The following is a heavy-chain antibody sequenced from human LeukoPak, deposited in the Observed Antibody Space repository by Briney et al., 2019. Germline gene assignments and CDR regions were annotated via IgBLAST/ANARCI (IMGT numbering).Heavy chain of an antibody. CDR3: ARDSSEFRSLIPH. Sequence: GSSVKVSCKASGGTFSSYAISWVRQAPGQGLEWMGGIIPIFGTVNYAQKFQGRVTITADESTSTAYMELSSLRSEDTAVYYCARDSSEFRSLIPHWGQGTLVTVSS. CDR1: GGTFSSYA. J-gene: IGHJ1*01. CDR2: IIPIFGTV. V-gene: IGHV1-69*01. D-gene: IGHD2-21*01.